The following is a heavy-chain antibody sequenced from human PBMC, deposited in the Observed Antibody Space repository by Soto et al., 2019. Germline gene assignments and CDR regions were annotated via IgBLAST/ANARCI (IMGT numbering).Heavy chain of an antibody. CDR3: ARDRVSGCSSTSCYLYGMDV. V-gene: IGHV1-2*04. Sequence: ASVKVSCKASGYTFTGYYMHWVRQAPGQGLEWMGWINPNSGGTNYAQKFQGWVTMTRDTSISTAYMELSRLRSDDTAVYYCARDRVSGCSSTSCYLYGMDVWGQGTTVTVSS. J-gene: IGHJ6*02. CDR1: GYTFTGYY. D-gene: IGHD2-2*01. CDR2: INPNSGGT.